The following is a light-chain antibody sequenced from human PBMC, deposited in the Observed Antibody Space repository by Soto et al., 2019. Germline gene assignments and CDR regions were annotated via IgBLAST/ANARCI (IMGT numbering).Light chain of an antibody. CDR1: SSDVGSYNL. Sequence: QSALTQPASVSGSPGQSITISCTGTSSDVGSYNLVSWYQQHPGKAPKLMIYEGSKRPSGVSNRFSGSKSGNTASLTISGLQAEDEADYYCCSYAGSSTSPFGVFGGGTQLTVL. CDR3: CSYAGSSTSPFGV. CDR2: EGS. V-gene: IGLV2-23*01. J-gene: IGLJ3*02.